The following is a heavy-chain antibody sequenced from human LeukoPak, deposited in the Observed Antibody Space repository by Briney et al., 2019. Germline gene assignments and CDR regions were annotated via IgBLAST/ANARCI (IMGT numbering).Heavy chain of an antibody. V-gene: IGHV3-11*04. CDR3: TRKGGTMVRGVITGYYYYMDV. Sequence: GGSLRLSCAASGFTFSDYYMSWIRQAPGKGLEWVSYISSSGSTIYYADSVKGRFTISRDNAKNSLYLQMNSLRAEDTAVYYCTRKGGTMVRGVITGYYYYMDVWGKGTTVTVSS. J-gene: IGHJ6*03. CDR2: ISSSGSTI. CDR1: GFTFSDYY. D-gene: IGHD3-10*01.